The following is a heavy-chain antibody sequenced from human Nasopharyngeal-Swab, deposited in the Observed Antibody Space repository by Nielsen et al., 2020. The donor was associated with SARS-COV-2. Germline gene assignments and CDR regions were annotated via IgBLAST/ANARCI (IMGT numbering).Heavy chain of an antibody. CDR2: ITASGDGT. Sequence: GGSLRLSCVASGFTFSLFAMSWVRQAPGKGLEWVSAITASGDGTYYAGSVKGRFTISRDNSKNTLFLQMYSLKAEDTAVYYCANRDFYDTTGYFDEWGQGTLVTVSS. J-gene: IGHJ4*02. V-gene: IGHV3-23*01. D-gene: IGHD3-22*01. CDR1: GFTFSLFA. CDR3: ANRDFYDTTGYFDE.